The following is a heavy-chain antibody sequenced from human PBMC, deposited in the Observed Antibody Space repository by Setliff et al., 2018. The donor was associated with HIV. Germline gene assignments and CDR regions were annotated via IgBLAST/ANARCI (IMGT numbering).Heavy chain of an antibody. CDR2: IGGSGSAR. D-gene: IGHD6-19*01. J-gene: IGHJ4*02. CDR3: VRDARGGRLVSVYYFDF. CDR1: GFIFSSYE. V-gene: IGHV3-48*03. Sequence: PGESLRLSCATSGFIFSSYEMNWVRQTPGRGLEWVSYIGGSGSARYYADSVKGRFTIFRDNAKNSVYLQMNSLRAEDTAVYYCVRDARGGRLVSVYYFDFWGQGTLVTVSS.